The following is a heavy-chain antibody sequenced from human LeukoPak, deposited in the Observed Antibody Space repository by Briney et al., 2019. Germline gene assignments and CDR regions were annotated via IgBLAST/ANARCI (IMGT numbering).Heavy chain of an antibody. J-gene: IGHJ4*02. D-gene: IGHD5-12*01. CDR1: GYTFPGYY. Sequence: ASVKVSCKASGYTFPGYYMHWVRQAPGQGLEWMGWIHPNSGGTNYAQKFQGRVTMTRDTSLSTAYMELSRLRSDDTAVYYCARTNSGYDFIPDYWGQGTLVTVSS. V-gene: IGHV1-2*02. CDR2: IHPNSGGT. CDR3: ARTNSGYDFIPDY.